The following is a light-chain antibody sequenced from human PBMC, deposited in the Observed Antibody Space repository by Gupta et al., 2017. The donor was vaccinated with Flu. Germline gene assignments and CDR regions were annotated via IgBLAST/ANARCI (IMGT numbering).Light chain of an antibody. Sequence: PSSLSASVGDRVTITCRASQDISNSLAWFQQKPGKAPKSLIYAASRLQSGVPSKFSGSVSGTDFTLTISSLQPEDFATYFCQQYKNYPLTFGGGTRVEIK. CDR3: QQYKNYPLT. CDR1: QDISNS. CDR2: AAS. V-gene: IGKV1-16*02. J-gene: IGKJ4*01.